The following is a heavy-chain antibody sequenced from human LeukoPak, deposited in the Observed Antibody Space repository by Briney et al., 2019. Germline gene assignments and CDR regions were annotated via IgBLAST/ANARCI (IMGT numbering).Heavy chain of an antibody. Sequence: GGSLRLSCAASGFTFDDYAMHWVRQAPGKGLEWVSGISWNSGSICYVDSVKGRVTISRDNAKNSLYLQMNSLRAEDTALYYCAKERGTLSDLYDILTGSPWFDPWGQGTLVTVSS. D-gene: IGHD3-9*01. V-gene: IGHV3-9*01. CDR3: AKERGTLSDLYDILTGSPWFDP. CDR1: GFTFDDYA. J-gene: IGHJ5*02. CDR2: ISWNSGSI.